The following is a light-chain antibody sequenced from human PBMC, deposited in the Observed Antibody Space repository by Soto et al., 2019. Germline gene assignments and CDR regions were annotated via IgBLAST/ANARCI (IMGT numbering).Light chain of an antibody. Sequence: EIVMTQSPATLSVSPGERATLSCRASQSVSTNLGWYQQKPGQAPRLLIYGASSRATGIPDRFSGSGSGTDFTLTISRLEPEDFAVYYCQQYGSSPTFGQGTKVDIK. V-gene: IGKV3-20*01. CDR2: GAS. CDR3: QQYGSSPT. CDR1: QSVSTN. J-gene: IGKJ1*01.